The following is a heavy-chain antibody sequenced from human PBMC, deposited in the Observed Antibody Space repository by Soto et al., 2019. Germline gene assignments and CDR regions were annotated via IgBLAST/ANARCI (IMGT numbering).Heavy chain of an antibody. CDR3: ARDRDYSDSSGYNYRGMDV. Sequence: GGSLRLSCAASGFTFSSYWMHWVRQAPEKGLVWVSRIKGDGGTTTYADSVEGRFTISRDNAKNTLYLQMNSLRAEDTAVYYCARDRDYSDSSGYNYRGMDVWGQGTTVTVSS. V-gene: IGHV3-74*01. CDR2: IKGDGGTT. D-gene: IGHD3-22*01. J-gene: IGHJ6*02. CDR1: GFTFSSYW.